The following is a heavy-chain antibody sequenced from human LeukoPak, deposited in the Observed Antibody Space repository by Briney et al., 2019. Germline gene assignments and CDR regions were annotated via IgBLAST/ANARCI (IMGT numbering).Heavy chain of an antibody. V-gene: IGHV1-2*06. CDR1: GYTFTGYY. CDR3: ATYYDSSGYYRFDY. J-gene: IGHJ4*02. D-gene: IGHD3-22*01. CDR2: INPNSGGT. Sequence: ASVKVSCKASGYTFTGYYMHWVRQAPGQGLEWMGRINPNSGGTNYAQKFQGRVTMTRDTSISTAYMELSRLRSDDTAVYYCATYYDSSGYYRFDYWGQGTLVTVSS.